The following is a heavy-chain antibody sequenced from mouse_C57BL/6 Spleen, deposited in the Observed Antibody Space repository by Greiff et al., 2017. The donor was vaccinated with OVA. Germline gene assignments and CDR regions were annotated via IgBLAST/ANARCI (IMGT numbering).Heavy chain of an antibody. V-gene: IGHV5-9*04. J-gene: IGHJ3*01. CDR2: ISGGGGNT. CDR3: ARHYSNYVFAY. Sequence: EVKLVESGGGLVKPGGSLKLSCAASGFTFSSYTMYWVRQTPEKRLEWVATISGGGGNTYYPDSVKGRFTISRDKAKNTLYLQMSRLRSEDTAVYYCARHYSNYVFAYWGQGTLVTVSA. D-gene: IGHD2-5*01. CDR1: GFTFSSYT.